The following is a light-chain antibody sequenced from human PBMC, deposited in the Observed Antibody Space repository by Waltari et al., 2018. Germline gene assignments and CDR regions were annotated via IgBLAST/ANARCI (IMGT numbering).Light chain of an antibody. V-gene: IGKV3-20*01. CDR3: QQHGTLPAT. CDR2: RAS. Sequence: IVLTQSPGTASLSPGVRVTLSCRASQSVGSSSLAWYQQKPGQAPRLVIYRASRKANGIPDRCSGSGSGTDFSLPISRLAPEEFAVYYCQQHGTLPATFGQGTKVEIK. J-gene: IGKJ1*01. CDR1: QSVGSSS.